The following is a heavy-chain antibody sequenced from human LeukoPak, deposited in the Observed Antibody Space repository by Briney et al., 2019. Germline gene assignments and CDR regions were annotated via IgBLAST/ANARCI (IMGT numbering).Heavy chain of an antibody. CDR3: ARVRDNSCDF. J-gene: IGHJ4*02. CDR1: GYTLSDFY. D-gene: IGHD2-2*01. Sequence: ASVKVSCKASGYTLSDFYMHWVRQARGHGLEWMGWTRGDTAVSGAAQKFQGRVTMTRDTSTDTAYMELTGLRFDDTAIYYCARVRDNSCDFWGQGTLVTVSS. V-gene: IGHV1-2*02. CDR2: TRGDTAVS.